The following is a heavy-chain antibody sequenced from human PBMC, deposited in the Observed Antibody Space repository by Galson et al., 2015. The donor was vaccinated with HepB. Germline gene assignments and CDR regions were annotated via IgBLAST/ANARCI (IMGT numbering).Heavy chain of an antibody. V-gene: IGHV3-64*01. J-gene: IGHJ5*02. D-gene: IGHD2/OR15-2a*01. CDR1: GFTFRSYA. Sequence: SLRLSGAASGFTFRSYAMHWVRQAPEKGLEYVSAFSRNGGSTSYAHSVKGRFPISRDNSKNTLYLQMGSLRAENMAVYYCARGGLAVLSSLRFDPWGQGTLVTVSS. CDR2: FSRNGGST. CDR3: ARGGLAVLSSLRFDP.